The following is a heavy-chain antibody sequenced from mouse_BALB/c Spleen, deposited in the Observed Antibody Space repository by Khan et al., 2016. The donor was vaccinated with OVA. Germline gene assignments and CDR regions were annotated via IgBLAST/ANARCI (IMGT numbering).Heavy chain of an antibody. Sequence: QVQLKESGPGLVAPSQSLSITCTVSGFSLTDYGVSWIRQPPGKGPEWLGVIWGGGSTYYNSALKSRLSISKDNSKSQVFLKMNSLQTDDTAMYYCAKQIWSPYYGMDYWGQGTSVTVSS. D-gene: IGHD1-1*02. CDR1: GFSLTDYG. V-gene: IGHV2-6-5*01. CDR2: IWGGGST. J-gene: IGHJ4*01. CDR3: AKQIWSPYYGMDY.